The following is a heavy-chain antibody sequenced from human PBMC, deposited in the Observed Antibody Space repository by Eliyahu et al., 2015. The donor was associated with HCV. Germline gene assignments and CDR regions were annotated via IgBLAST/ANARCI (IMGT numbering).Heavy chain of an antibody. D-gene: IGHD3-9*01. Sequence: QVQLVQSGAEVEKPGASVKISXXAXGXTFASFSMHWVRQAPGQRLEWMGWINSANDNTKYSQKFQGRVTITRDTSTSTAYMELSRLRSEDTAVYYCARVNFDILTGYENHYFDYWGQGTLVTVSS. CDR3: ARVNFDILTGYENHYFDY. CDR1: GXTFASFS. J-gene: IGHJ4*02. CDR2: INSANDNT. V-gene: IGHV1-3*01.